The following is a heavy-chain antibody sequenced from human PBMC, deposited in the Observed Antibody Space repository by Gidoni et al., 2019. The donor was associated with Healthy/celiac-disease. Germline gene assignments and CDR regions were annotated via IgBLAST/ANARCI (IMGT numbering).Heavy chain of an antibody. V-gene: IGHV4-61*02. J-gene: IGHJ6*02. CDR3: ALSLGRCYYYYGMDV. CDR1: RGHISRVSYY. Sequence: QVQLQESGPGLVKPSQTLSLTCTVTRGHISRVSYYWSWIRQPAGTGLEWIGRIYTSGSTNYNPSLQSRVTMSVATSKNQFSLKLSSVAAADTALYYCALSLGRCYYYYGMDVWVQGTTVTVSS. CDR2: IYTSGST. D-gene: IGHD7-27*01.